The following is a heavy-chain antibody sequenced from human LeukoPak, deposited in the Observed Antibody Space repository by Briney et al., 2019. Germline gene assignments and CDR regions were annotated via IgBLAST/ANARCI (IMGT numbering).Heavy chain of an antibody. V-gene: IGHV3-48*02. CDR2: ISYSSSTI. D-gene: IGHD6-19*01. Sequence: PGGSLRLSCAASGFTFSSYWLHWVRQAPGKGLEWVSYISYSSSTIYYSDSVKGRLTISRDNAKNSLYLQMNSLRDEDTAVYYCARDERAGSGWYFVYWGQGTLVTVSS. CDR3: ARDERAGSGWYFVY. J-gene: IGHJ4*02. CDR1: GFTFSSYW.